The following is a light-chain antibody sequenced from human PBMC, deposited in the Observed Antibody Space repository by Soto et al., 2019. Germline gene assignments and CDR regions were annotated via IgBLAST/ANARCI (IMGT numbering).Light chain of an antibody. V-gene: IGKV1-39*01. CDR1: QSITIS. Sequence: DIQMTQSPSSLSASVGDRVTITCRASQSITISLNWYQQKPGKAPKLLISAASSWQSGVPSRFSGSRSGTDFTLTISSLQPEDFAVYYCQQYGSSPPITFGQGTRLEIK. CDR3: QQYGSSPPIT. CDR2: AAS. J-gene: IGKJ5*01.